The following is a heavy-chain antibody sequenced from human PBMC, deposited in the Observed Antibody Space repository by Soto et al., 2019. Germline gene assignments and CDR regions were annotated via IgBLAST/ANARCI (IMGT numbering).Heavy chain of an antibody. D-gene: IGHD1-26*01. CDR3: VRPPPEQLLLLGY. Sequence: GGGLRRSWAAAGFTFSSYAMDWVRQAPGKGLEWVAVISYGGSNKYYADSVKGRFTISRDNSKNTLYLQMNSLRAEDTALYYCVRPPPEQLLLLGYWGQGTLVTASS. J-gene: IGHJ4*02. CDR1: GFTFSSYA. V-gene: IGHV3-30-3*01. CDR2: ISYGGSNK.